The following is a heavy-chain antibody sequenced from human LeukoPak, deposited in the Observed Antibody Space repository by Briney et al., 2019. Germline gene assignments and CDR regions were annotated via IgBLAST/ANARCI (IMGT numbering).Heavy chain of an antibody. V-gene: IGHV3-23*01. CDR1: GFTFSSYA. CDR3: AKGNYYDSSGYFDY. J-gene: IGHJ4*03. Sequence: GSLRLSCAASGFTFSSYAMIWVRQAPGKGLEWVSVISGSGGSIFYADSVKGRFTISRDNSKNTLFLQMNSLRGEDTAVYFCAKGNYYDSSGYFDYWGQGTLVTVSS. D-gene: IGHD3-22*01. CDR2: ISGSGGSI.